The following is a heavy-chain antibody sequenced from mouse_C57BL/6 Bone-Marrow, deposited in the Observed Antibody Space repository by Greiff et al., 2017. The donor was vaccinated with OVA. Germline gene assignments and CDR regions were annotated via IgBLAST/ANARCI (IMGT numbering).Heavy chain of an antibody. V-gene: IGHV1-81*01. Sequence: VNVVESGAELARPGASVKLSCKASGYTFTSYGISWVKQRTGQGLEWIGEIYPRSGNTYYNEKFKGKATLTADKSSSTAYMELRSLTSEDSAVYFCARSGHWYFDVWGTGTTVTVSS. CDR2: IYPRSGNT. CDR1: GYTFTSYG. D-gene: IGHD3-1*01. J-gene: IGHJ1*03. CDR3: ARSGHWYFDV.